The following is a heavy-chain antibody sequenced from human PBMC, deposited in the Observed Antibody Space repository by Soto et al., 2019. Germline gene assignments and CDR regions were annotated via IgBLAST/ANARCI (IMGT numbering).Heavy chain of an antibody. CDR1: GFTFSYG. CDR3: AKLVIGDCSGNTCDDY. CDR2: ISYDSSNK. J-gene: IGHJ4*02. Sequence: VQLLESGGGLIQPGGSLRLSCAASGFTFSYGIHWLRQAPGKGLEWVAYISYDSSNKFYGDSVKGRFTISRDNSKNTQVLQMNSLRAEDTAVYYCAKLVIGDCSGNTCDDYWGQGTLVAVSS. D-gene: IGHD2-15*01. V-gene: IGHV3-30*18.